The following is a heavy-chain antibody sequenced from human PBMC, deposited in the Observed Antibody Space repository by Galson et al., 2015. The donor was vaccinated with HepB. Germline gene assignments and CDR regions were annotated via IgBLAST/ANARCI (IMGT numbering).Heavy chain of an antibody. D-gene: IGHD1-26*01. V-gene: IGHV1-46*01. CDR2: INPNGGST. J-gene: IGHJ3*02. Sequence: SVKVSCKASGYSFTSYYMHWVRQAPGQGLEWMGIINPNGGSTSYAQKFQGRVTMTRDTSTSTVYMDLSSLRSEDTAVYYCARSSDSGDAFDIWGQGTMVTVSS. CDR3: ARSSDSGDAFDI. CDR1: GYSFTSYY.